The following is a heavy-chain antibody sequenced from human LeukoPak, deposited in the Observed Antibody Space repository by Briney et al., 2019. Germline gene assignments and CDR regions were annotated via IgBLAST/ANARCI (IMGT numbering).Heavy chain of an antibody. CDR3: ASTEYSSSSGPFDY. D-gene: IGHD6-6*01. J-gene: IGHJ4*02. CDR2: IIPIFGTA. Sequence: ASVKVSCKASGGTFSSYAISWVRQAPGQGLEWMGGIIPIFGTANYAQKFQGRVTTDESTSTAYMELSSLRYEDTAVYYCASTEYSSSSGPFDYWGQGTLVTVSS. CDR1: GGTFSSYA. V-gene: IGHV1-69*05.